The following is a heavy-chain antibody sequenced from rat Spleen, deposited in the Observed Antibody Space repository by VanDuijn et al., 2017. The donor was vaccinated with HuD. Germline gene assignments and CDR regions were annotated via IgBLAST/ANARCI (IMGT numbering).Heavy chain of an antibody. V-gene: IGHV5-7*01. CDR2: ITYDGSST. Sequence: EVQLVESGGGLVQPGRSLKLSCAASGFTFSDYNMAWVRQTPKRGLEWVATITYDGSSTYYRDSVKGRFTISRDNAENTLYLQMDSLRSEDTATYYCATRDGGYPGWGQGTLVTVSS. CDR1: GFTFSDYN. D-gene: IGHD1-11*01. J-gene: IGHJ3*01. CDR3: ATRDGGYPG.